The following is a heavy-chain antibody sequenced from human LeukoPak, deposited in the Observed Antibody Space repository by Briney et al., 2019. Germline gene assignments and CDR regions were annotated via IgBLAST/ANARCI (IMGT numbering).Heavy chain of an antibody. J-gene: IGHJ4*02. CDR2: IYYSGST. CDR1: GGSISSYY. V-gene: IGHV4-59*01. CDR3: ARDTSGYDRFDY. D-gene: IGHD5-12*01. Sequence: PSETLSLTCTVSGGSISSYYWSWIRQPPGKGLEWIGYIYYSGSTNYDPSLKSRVTISVDTSKNQFSLKLSSVTAADTAVYYCARDTSGYDRFDYWGQGTLVTVSS.